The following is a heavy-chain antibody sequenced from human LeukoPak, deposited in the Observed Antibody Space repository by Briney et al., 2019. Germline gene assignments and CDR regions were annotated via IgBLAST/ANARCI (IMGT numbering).Heavy chain of an antibody. V-gene: IGHV3-53*01. CDR2: IYSGGST. CDR3: ASLGTYYYGSSGYLIDY. J-gene: IGHJ4*02. Sequence: GGSLRLSCAASGFTVSSNYMSWVRQAPGKGLEGVSVIYSGGSTYYADSVKGRFTLSRDNSKNTLYLQMSSLRAEDTAVYYCASLGTYYYGSSGYLIDYWGRGTLVTVSS. CDR1: GFTVSSNY. D-gene: IGHD3-22*01.